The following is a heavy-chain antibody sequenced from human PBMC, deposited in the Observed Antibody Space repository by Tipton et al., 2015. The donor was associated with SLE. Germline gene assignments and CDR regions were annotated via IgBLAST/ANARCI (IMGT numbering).Heavy chain of an antibody. V-gene: IGHV3-23*03. Sequence: SLRLSCAASGFTFNQFAMSWVRQAPGKGLEWVSGIFKDGSGTFYAESVQGRFTISRDNSKNTLYLQMNTLRAEDTAVYYCAKSPYGSGTRARMDVWGQGTTVTVSS. CDR1: GFTFNQFA. CDR3: AKSPYGSGTRARMDV. J-gene: IGHJ6*02. D-gene: IGHD3-10*01. CDR2: IFKDGSGT.